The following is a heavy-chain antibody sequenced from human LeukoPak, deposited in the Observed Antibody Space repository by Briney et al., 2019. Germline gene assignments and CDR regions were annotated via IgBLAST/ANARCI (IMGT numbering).Heavy chain of an antibody. Sequence: PGGSLRLSCAASGFTVSSNYMSWVRQAPGKRLEWVSIIYSGGSTFYADSVKGRFTISRDNSKNTLYLQMNSLRAEDTAVYYCARDRGSSSWYLSGTYFDYWGQGTLVTVSS. CDR3: ARDRGSSSWYLSGTYFDY. D-gene: IGHD6-13*01. V-gene: IGHV3-53*01. CDR1: GFTVSSNY. J-gene: IGHJ4*02. CDR2: IYSGGST.